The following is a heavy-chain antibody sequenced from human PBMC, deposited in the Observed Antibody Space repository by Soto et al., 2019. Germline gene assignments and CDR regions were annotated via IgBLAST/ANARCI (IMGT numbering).Heavy chain of an antibody. Sequence: PSETLSLPCAFYGCSFSGYYWSLIRTPPGKGLGWIGEINHSGSTNYNPSLKSRVTISVDTSKNQFSLKLSSVTAADTAVYYCARGKGVPAAPPHPHKYYFDYWGQGTLVTVPQ. CDR3: ARGKGVPAAPPHPHKYYFDY. CDR1: GCSFSGYY. D-gene: IGHD2-2*01. V-gene: IGHV4-34*01. CDR2: INHSGST. J-gene: IGHJ4*02.